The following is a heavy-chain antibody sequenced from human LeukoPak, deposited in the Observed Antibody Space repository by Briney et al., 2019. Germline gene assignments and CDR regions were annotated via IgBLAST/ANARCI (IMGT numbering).Heavy chain of an antibody. V-gene: IGHV1-69*05. CDR1: GGTFSSYA. D-gene: IGHD6-19*01. J-gene: IGHJ4*02. CDR3: AGISSGRDYYFDY. Sequence: SVKVSCXASGGTFSSYAISWVRQAPGQGLEWMGRIIPIFGTANYAQKLQGRVTITTDESTSTAYMELSSLRSEDTAVYYCAGISSGRDYYFDYWGQGTLVTVSS. CDR2: IIPIFGTA.